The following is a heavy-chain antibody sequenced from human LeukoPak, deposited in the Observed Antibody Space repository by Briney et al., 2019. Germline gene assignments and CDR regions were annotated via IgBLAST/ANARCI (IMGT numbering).Heavy chain of an antibody. Sequence: GGSLRLSCAASKFTFSTFAMHWVRQAPGKGLEWVALTSSDGSSKHYTDSVKGRFTISRDNSKKTLYLQMNSLRAEDTAVYYCAREGGDLRWKNRFDFWGQGTLVTVSS. J-gene: IGHJ4*02. CDR2: TSSDGSSK. V-gene: IGHV3-30*03. CDR3: AREGGDLRWKNRFDF. D-gene: IGHD4-23*01. CDR1: KFTFSTFA.